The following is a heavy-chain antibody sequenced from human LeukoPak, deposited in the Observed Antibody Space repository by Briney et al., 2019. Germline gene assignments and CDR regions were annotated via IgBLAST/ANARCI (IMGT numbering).Heavy chain of an antibody. D-gene: IGHD3-22*01. Sequence: GGSLRLSCAASGFTFSSYAMSWVRQAPGKGLEWVSAISGSGGSTYYADSVKGRFTISRDNSKNTLYLQMNSLRAEDTAVYYCAKDPSTAYYYDSSGYYGLWGQGTLVTVSS. CDR1: GFTFSSYA. CDR3: AKDPSTAYYYDSSGYYGL. CDR2: ISGSGGST. J-gene: IGHJ4*02. V-gene: IGHV3-23*01.